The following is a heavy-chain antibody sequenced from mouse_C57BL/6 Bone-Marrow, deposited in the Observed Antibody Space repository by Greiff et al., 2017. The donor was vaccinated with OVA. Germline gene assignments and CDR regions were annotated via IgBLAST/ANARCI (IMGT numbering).Heavy chain of an antibody. CDR1: GYSFTSYY. D-gene: IGHD1-1*01. CDR2: ISYSGST. Sequence: EVQRVESGPGLAKPSQSLSLTCSASGYSFTSYYWNWIRKFPGNKLEYIGYISYSGSTYYYPSLKSQISIIRDTTKTQYYLQLNSVTTEDTATYYCARSYYYCSSFAYWGQGTLVTVSA. J-gene: IGHJ3*01. V-gene: IGHV3-8*01. CDR3: ARSYYYCSSFAY.